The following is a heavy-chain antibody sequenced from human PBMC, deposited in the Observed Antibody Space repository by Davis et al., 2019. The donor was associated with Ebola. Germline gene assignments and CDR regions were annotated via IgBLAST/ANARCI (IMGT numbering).Heavy chain of an antibody. D-gene: IGHD6-6*01. V-gene: IGHV4-39*02. Sequence: MPGGSLRLSCTVSGGSISSSSYYWGWIRQPPGKGLELIGSIYYSGRTYYNPSLKSRVTISVDTSKNQFSLKLSSVTAADTAVYYCAREILSSSNWFDPWGQGTLVTVSS. CDR1: GGSISSSSYY. CDR2: IYYSGRT. J-gene: IGHJ5*02. CDR3: AREILSSSNWFDP.